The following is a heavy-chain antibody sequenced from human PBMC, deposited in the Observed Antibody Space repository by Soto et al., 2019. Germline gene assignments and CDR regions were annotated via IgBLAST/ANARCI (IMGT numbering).Heavy chain of an antibody. D-gene: IGHD1-26*01. Sequence: QVQLVESGGGVVQPGRSLRLSCAASGFTFSSYAMHWVRQAPGKGLEWVAVISYDGSNKYYADSVKGRFTISRDNSKNTLYLQMHSLRAEDTAVYYCAGLGRYSGSYYGGGFDYWGQGTLVTVSS. CDR3: AGLGRYSGSYYGGGFDY. CDR2: ISYDGSNK. CDR1: GFTFSSYA. J-gene: IGHJ4*02. V-gene: IGHV3-30-3*01.